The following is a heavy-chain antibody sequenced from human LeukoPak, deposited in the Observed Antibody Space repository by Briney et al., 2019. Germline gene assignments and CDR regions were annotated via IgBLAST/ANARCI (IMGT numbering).Heavy chain of an antibody. V-gene: IGHV1-18*01. CDR2: ISAYNGNT. Sequence: ASVKVSCKASGGTFSSYAISWVRQAPGQGLEWMGWISAYNGNTNYAQKLQGRVTMTTDTSTSTAYMEMRSLRSDDTAVYYCARDLPRGGGFDPWGQGTLVTVSS. J-gene: IGHJ5*02. CDR3: ARDLPRGGGFDP. CDR1: GGTFSSYA. D-gene: IGHD3-10*01.